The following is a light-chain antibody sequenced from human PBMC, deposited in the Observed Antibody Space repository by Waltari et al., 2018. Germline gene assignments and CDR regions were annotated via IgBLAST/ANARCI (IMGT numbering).Light chain of an antibody. Sequence: DIQMTQSPSTLSASVGDRVIITCRASQSISNLLAWYQQKPGQAPNLLIYLASRLQSGVPSRFSGSGSGTEFNLTISCLQPDDFATYYCQQYNTYSGWTFGQGPRWKSN. V-gene: IGKV1-5*03. CDR3: QQYNTYSGWT. CDR1: QSISNL. J-gene: IGKJ1*01. CDR2: LAS.